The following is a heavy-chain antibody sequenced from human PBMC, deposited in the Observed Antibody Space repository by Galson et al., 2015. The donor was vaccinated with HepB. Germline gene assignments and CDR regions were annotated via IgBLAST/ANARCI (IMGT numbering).Heavy chain of an antibody. CDR2: INPSGGST. CDR3: ARSWGRSGDFDF. J-gene: IGHJ4*02. D-gene: IGHD3-10*01. Sequence: SCKASGYTFTRYYMHWVRQAPGQGLEWMGMINPSGGSTTYAQRFQGRVTMTRDTSTSTVYMEMSSLKSGDTAVYYCARSWGRSGDFDFWGQGTLVTVSS. V-gene: IGHV1-46*01. CDR1: GYTFTRYY.